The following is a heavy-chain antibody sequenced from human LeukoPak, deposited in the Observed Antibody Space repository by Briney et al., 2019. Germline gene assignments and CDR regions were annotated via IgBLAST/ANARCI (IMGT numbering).Heavy chain of an antibody. D-gene: IGHD5-18*01. J-gene: IGHJ6*02. CDR3: AKDLRRGYSYGHYYYYGMDV. Sequence: GGSLRLSCAASGFTFDDYAMHWVRQAPGKGLEWVSGISWNSGSIGYADSVEGRFTISRDNAKNSLYLQMNSLRAEDTALYYCAKDLRRGYSYGHYYYYGMDVWGQGTTVTVSS. CDR2: ISWNSGSI. V-gene: IGHV3-9*01. CDR1: GFTFDDYA.